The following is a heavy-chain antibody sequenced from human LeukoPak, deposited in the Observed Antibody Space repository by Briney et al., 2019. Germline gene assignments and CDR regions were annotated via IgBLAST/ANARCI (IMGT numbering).Heavy chain of an antibody. J-gene: IGHJ4*02. CDR3: ARGRGSGSSDY. D-gene: IGHD3-10*01. V-gene: IGHV3-74*01. Sequence: GGSLRLSCAASGFTFSSYWMHWVRQAPGKGLVWVSRINSDGNTTTYADSVKGRFTISRDNAKNTLYLQMNSLRAEDTAVYYCARGRGSGSSDYWGQGTLVTVSS. CDR2: INSDGNTT. CDR1: GFTFSSYW.